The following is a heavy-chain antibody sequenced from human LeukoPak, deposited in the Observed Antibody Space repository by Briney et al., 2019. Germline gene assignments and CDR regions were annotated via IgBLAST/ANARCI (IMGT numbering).Heavy chain of an antibody. D-gene: IGHD5-18*01. Sequence: PGGSLRLSCAASGFTFISYSMNWVRQAPGKGLEWVSSISNSSPNIYYADSVKGRFTISRDSAKDSLFLQMNSLKIEDTAVYYCTTDLAAMVRAVDYWGQGTLVTVSS. CDR1: GFTFISYS. J-gene: IGHJ4*02. CDR3: TTDLAAMVRAVDY. CDR2: ISNSSPNI. V-gene: IGHV3-21*03.